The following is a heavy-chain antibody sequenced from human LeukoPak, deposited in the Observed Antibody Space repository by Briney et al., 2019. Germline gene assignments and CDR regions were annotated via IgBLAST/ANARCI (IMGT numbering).Heavy chain of an antibody. V-gene: IGHV4-38-2*02. J-gene: IGHJ4*02. CDR2: ISHSGTT. CDR3: VREIGALRSDY. Sequence: SETLSLTCVVSGYSINSYYFWGWIRQPPGKGLEWIGTISHSGTTFYKPSLKTRITISLDTSKNQFSLKMSSVTAADTAVYYCVREIGALRSDYWGQGTLVTVSS. CDR1: GYSINSYYF. D-gene: IGHD2-15*01.